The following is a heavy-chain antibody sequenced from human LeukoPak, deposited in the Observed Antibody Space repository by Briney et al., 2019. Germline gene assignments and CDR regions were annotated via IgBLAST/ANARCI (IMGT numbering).Heavy chain of an antibody. CDR2: INAGNGNT. V-gene: IGHV1-3*01. Sequence: ASVKVSCKASGYTFTGYYMHWVRQAPGQRLEWMGWINAGNGNTKYSQKFQGRVTITRDTSASTAYMELSSLRSEDTAVYYCARTGYDFWSGPILLYFDYWGRGTLVTVSS. D-gene: IGHD3-3*01. CDR1: GYTFTGYY. J-gene: IGHJ4*02. CDR3: ARTGYDFWSGPILLYFDY.